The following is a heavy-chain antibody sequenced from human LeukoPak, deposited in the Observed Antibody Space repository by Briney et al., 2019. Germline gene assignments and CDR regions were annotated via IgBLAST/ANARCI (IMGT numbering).Heavy chain of an antibody. CDR2: VDPEDGET. CDR1: GYTLTELS. CDR3: ATDLEGLPRI. V-gene: IGHV1-24*01. J-gene: IGHJ3*02. Sequence: GAXVKVSCKVSGYTLTELSMHWVRQAPGRGLEWMGLVDPEDGETIYAEKFQGRVTITADTSTDTAYMELSSLRSEDTAVYYCATDLEGLPRIWGQGTMVTVSS. D-gene: IGHD4-11*01.